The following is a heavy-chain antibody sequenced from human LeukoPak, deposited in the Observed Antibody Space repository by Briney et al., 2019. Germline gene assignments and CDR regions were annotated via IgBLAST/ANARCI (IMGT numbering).Heavy chain of an antibody. J-gene: IGHJ5*02. Sequence: SETLSLTCTVSGGSISSYYWSWIRQPPGKGLEWIGYIYYSGSTNYNPSLKSRVTISVDTSKNQFSLKLSSVTAADTAVYYCARGVVPAAIGHNWFDPWGQGTLVTVSS. D-gene: IGHD2-2*01. CDR2: IYYSGST. V-gene: IGHV4-59*01. CDR1: GGSISSYY. CDR3: ARGVVPAAIGHNWFDP.